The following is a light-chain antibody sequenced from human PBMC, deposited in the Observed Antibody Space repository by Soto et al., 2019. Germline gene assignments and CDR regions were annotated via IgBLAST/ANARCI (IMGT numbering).Light chain of an antibody. V-gene: IGLV2-14*01. CDR2: EVS. CDR1: TLDVGASDY. Sequence: QSALTQPASMSGSPGQSITISCTGATLDVGASDYVFWYQQHPGKAPNLMIFEVSNRPSGVSNRFSGSKSGYTASLTISGLQAEDEADYYCSSYTSSSTRLYVFGSGTNVTVL. CDR3: SSYTSSSTRLYV. J-gene: IGLJ1*01.